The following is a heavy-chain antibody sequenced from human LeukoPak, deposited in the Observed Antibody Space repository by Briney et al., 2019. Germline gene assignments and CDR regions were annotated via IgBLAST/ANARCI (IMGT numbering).Heavy chain of an antibody. J-gene: IGHJ4*02. CDR1: GFTFSDYY. Sequence: GGSLRLSCAASGFTFSDYYMSWVRQAPGKGLEWVSVIYSGGSTYYADSVKGRFTISRGNSKNTLYLQMNSLRAEDTAVYYCARDRDYDYWGQGTLVTVSS. D-gene: IGHD4-17*01. V-gene: IGHV3-53*01. CDR3: ARDRDYDY. CDR2: IYSGGST.